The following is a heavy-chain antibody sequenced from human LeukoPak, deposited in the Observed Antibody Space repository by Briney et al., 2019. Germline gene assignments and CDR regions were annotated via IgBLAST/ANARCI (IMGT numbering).Heavy chain of an antibody. CDR2: INPNSGGT. J-gene: IGHJ4*02. Sequence: ASVKVSCKASGYTFTGYYMHWVRQAPGQGLEWMGWINPNSGGTNYAQKFQGWVTMTRDTSISTAYMELSRLRSDDTAVYYCARESVYYDFWSGYYTGPFDYWGQGTLVTVSS. V-gene: IGHV1-2*04. D-gene: IGHD3-3*01. CDR3: ARESVYYDFWSGYYTGPFDY. CDR1: GYTFTGYY.